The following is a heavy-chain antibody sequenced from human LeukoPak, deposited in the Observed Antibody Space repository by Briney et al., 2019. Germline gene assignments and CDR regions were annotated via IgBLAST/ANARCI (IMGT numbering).Heavy chain of an antibody. CDR1: GGTFSSYA. Sequence: GASVKVSCKASGGTFSSYAISWVRQAPGQGLEWMGGIIPIFGTANYAQKFQGRVTITADKSTSTAYIELSSLRSEDTAVYYCASGRAAAGTCHDAFDIWGQGTMVTVSS. V-gene: IGHV1-69*06. J-gene: IGHJ3*02. CDR2: IIPIFGTA. CDR3: ASGRAAAGTCHDAFDI. D-gene: IGHD6-13*01.